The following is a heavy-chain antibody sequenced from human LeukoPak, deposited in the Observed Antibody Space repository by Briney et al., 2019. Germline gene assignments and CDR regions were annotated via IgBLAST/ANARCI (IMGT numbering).Heavy chain of an antibody. CDR2: IYNIGRS. V-gene: IGHV4-59*11. Sequence: SETLSLTCTVSGGSISTHYWNWIRQAPGEGLEWLGYIYNIGRSNYSPSLRNRITMSLDTSTNQFSLKVSSLTAADTAVYYCARSSDIYYFDQWGQGTLVTVSS. CDR1: GGSISTHY. D-gene: IGHD3-3*02. J-gene: IGHJ4*02. CDR3: ARSSDIYYFDQ.